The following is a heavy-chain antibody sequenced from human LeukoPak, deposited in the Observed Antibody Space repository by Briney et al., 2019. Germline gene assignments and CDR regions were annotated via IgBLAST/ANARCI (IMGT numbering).Heavy chain of an antibody. Sequence: GASVKVSCKASGYTFTGYYIHWVRQAPGQGLEWMGWINPKSGGANSAQKFQGRVTMTRDTSINTVYMELTRLRYDDTVVYYCARVAERWELHPFDYWGQGTLVTVSS. D-gene: IGHD1-26*01. CDR2: INPKSGGA. J-gene: IGHJ4*02. V-gene: IGHV1-2*02. CDR3: ARVAERWELHPFDY. CDR1: GYTFTGYY.